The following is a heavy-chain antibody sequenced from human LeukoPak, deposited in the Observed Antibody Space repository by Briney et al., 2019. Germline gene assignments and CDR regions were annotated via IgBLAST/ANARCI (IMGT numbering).Heavy chain of an antibody. J-gene: IGHJ6*03. CDR1: GGSISSYY. Sequence: SETLSLTCTVSGGSISSYYWSWIRQPPGKGLEWIGYIYYSGSTNYNPSLKSRVTISVDTSKNQFSLKVSSVTAADTAVYYCARRGVTTDYYYYYMDVWGKGTTVTISS. V-gene: IGHV4-59*12. CDR2: IYYSGST. CDR3: ARRGVTTDYYYYYMDV. D-gene: IGHD4-17*01.